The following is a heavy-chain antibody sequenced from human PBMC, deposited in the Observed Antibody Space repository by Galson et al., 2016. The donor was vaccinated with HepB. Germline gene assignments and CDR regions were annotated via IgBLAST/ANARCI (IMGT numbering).Heavy chain of an antibody. Sequence: SLRLSCAASGFAFSDSYVSWIRQAPGKGLEWISYISGGVTYIYYSDSVRGRFTISRDNTKNSLYLQMNSLRDEDTAVYYCAVPQREYNYGYIFDYWGQGTLVTVSS. CDR2: ISGGVTYI. D-gene: IGHD5-18*01. CDR1: GFAFSDSY. J-gene: IGHJ4*02. V-gene: IGHV3-11*01. CDR3: AVPQREYNYGYIFDY.